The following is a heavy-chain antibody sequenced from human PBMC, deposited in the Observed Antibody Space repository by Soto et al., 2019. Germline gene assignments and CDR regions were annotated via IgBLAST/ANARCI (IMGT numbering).Heavy chain of an antibody. J-gene: IGHJ4*02. D-gene: IGHD3-10*01. CDR1: GFSLSTRKVG. CDR2: IYWDDNK. CDR3: AHRDGFGELKY. V-gene: IGHV2-5*02. Sequence: QITLKESGPPLVKPTQTLTLTCTFSGFSLSTRKVGVGWIRQPPGKALEWLALIYWDDNKIYSPSLKSRLTIAKDTPQNQVVLKMTNMDPVDTATYYCAHRDGFGELKYWGQGTLVTVS.